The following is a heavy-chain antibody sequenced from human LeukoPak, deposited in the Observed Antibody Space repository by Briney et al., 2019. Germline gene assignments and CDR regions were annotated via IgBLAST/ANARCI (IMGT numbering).Heavy chain of an antibody. CDR3: ARVEHDSSGYSLGIAY. Sequence: ASVKVSCKASGYTFTSYYMHWVRQAPGQGLEWMGIINPSGGSTSYAQKFQGRVTMTRDTSTSTVYMELSSLRSEDTAVYYCARVEHDSSGYSLGIAYRGQGTLVTVSS. D-gene: IGHD3-22*01. J-gene: IGHJ4*02. V-gene: IGHV1-46*01. CDR2: INPSGGST. CDR1: GYTFTSYY.